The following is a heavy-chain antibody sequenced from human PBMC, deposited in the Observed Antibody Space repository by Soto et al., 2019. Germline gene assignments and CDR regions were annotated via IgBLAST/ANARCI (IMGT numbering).Heavy chain of an antibody. CDR3: AREPGDYDMLGGFDY. Sequence: QVQLQESGPGLVKPSQTLSLTCTVSGGSISSGGYYWSWIRQHPGKGLEWIGYIYYSGSTYYNPSTRGRVTISVDTRKNQYALKLSFVAAADTAVYYCAREPGDYDMLGGFDYWGQGTLVTVSS. J-gene: IGHJ4*02. D-gene: IGHD3-9*01. V-gene: IGHV4-31*03. CDR1: GGSISSGGYY. CDR2: IYYSGST.